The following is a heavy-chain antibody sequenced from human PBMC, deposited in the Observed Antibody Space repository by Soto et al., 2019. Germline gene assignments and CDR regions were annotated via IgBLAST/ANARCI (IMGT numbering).Heavy chain of an antibody. CDR1: GFTVSSNY. CDR2: IYSGGST. J-gene: IGHJ6*02. D-gene: IGHD3-22*01. CDR3: ARRSGSSGYYYYYGMDV. Sequence: GESLKISCAASGFTVSSNYMSWVRQAPGKGLEWVSVIYSGGSTYYTDSVKGRFTISRHNSKNTLYLQMNSLRAEDTAVYYCARRSGSSGYYYYYGMDVWGQGTTVTVSS. V-gene: IGHV3-66*01.